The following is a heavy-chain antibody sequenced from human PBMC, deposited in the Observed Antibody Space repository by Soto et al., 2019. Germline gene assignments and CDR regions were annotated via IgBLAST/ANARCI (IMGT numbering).Heavy chain of an antibody. CDR1: GFTFSDHY. Sequence: QVQLVESGGGLAKPGGSLRLSCAASGFTFSDHYMTWIRQAPGKGLEWIGYIYYSGSTYYNPSLKSRVTISVDTSKNQFSLKLSSVTAADTAVYYCARGKNWFDPWGQGTLVTVSS. J-gene: IGHJ5*02. CDR3: ARGKNWFDP. V-gene: IGHV4-31*02. CDR2: IYYSGST.